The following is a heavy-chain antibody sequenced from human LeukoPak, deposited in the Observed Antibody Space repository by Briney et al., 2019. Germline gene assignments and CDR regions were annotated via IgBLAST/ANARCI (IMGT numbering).Heavy chain of an antibody. Sequence: PTASVMVSCKTSGYTFTSYGISWVRQAPGQGLEWMGWISAYNGNTNYAQKVQGRVTMTTDTSTSTAYMELRSLRSDDTAVYYCARDSTLVRGVPFAWWGQGTLVTVSS. J-gene: IGHJ4*02. CDR2: ISAYNGNT. V-gene: IGHV1-18*01. CDR3: ARDSTLVRGVPFAW. D-gene: IGHD3-10*01. CDR1: GYTFTSYG.